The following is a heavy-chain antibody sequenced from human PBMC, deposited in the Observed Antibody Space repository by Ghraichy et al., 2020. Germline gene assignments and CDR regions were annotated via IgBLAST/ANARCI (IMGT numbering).Heavy chain of an antibody. D-gene: IGHD6-13*01. CDR2: ISAYNGNT. J-gene: IGHJ4*02. CDR1: GYTFTSYG. V-gene: IGHV1-18*01. CDR3: AREQSSLSSRIAAAGGRIDY. Sequence: ASVKVSCKASGYTFTSYGISWVRQAPGQGLEWMGWISAYNGNTNYAQKLQGRVTMTTDTSTSTAYMELRSLRSDDTAVYYCAREQSSLSSRIAAAGGRIDYWGQGTLVTVSS.